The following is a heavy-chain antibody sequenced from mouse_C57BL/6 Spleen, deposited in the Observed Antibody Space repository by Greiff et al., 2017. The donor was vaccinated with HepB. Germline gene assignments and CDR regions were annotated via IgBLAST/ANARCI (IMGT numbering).Heavy chain of an antibody. CDR1: GYSFTGYF. D-gene: IGHD1-1*01. Sequence: VQLQQSGPELVKPGASVKISCKASGYSFTGYFMNWVKQSHGKSLEWIGRINPYNGDTFYNQKFKGKATLTVDKSSSTAHMELMSLTSEDVAVYYCARSRMGDYYGSSYGSAMDYWGQGTSVTVSS. CDR2: INPYNGDT. CDR3: ARSRMGDYYGSSYGSAMDY. J-gene: IGHJ4*01. V-gene: IGHV1-37*01.